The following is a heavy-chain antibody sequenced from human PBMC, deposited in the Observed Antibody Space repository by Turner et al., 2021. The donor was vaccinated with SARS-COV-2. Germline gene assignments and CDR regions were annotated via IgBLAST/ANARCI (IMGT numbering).Heavy chain of an antibody. CDR2: IRSKAYGGTT. J-gene: IGHJ4*02. CDR3: TRFKYCSGGSCYGYYFDY. CDR1: GFTFGDYA. D-gene: IGHD2-15*01. Sequence: EVQMVESGGGLVQPGRSLRHSCTASGFTFGDYAMNWVRQAPGKGLEWVGFIRSKAYGGTTQYAASVKGRFTISRDDSKSIAYLQMNSLKTEDTAVYYCTRFKYCSGGSCYGYYFDYWGQGTLVTVSS. V-gene: IGHV3-49*04.